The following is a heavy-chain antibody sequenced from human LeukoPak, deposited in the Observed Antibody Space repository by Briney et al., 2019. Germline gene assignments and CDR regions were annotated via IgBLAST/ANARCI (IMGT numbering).Heavy chain of an antibody. CDR2: IKEDGREK. CDR3: ARLFVYGSGAEAFDY. J-gene: IGHJ4*02. V-gene: IGHV3-7*01. CDR1: AFTFSRYW. D-gene: IGHD3-10*01. Sequence: GGSLRLSCAASAFTFSRYWTTWVRQAPGKGLELVAKIKEDGREKWYVESVGGGFTIPRDTAKNSLYLQMDSLPAEDTAVYYCARLFVYGSGAEAFDYWGQGALVTVSS.